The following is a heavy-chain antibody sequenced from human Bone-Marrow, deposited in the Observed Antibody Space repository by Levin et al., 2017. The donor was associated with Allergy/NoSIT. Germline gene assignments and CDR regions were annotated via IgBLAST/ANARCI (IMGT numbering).Heavy chain of an antibody. CDR2: ISWNSGSI. CDR3: AKDITSYSSGRDGMDV. J-gene: IGHJ6*02. CDR1: GFTFDDYA. D-gene: IGHD6-19*01. V-gene: IGHV3-9*01. Sequence: GGSLRLSCAASGFTFDDYAMHWVRQAPGKGLEWVSGISWNSGSIGYADSVKGRFTISRDNAKNSLYLQMNSLRAEDTALYYCAKDITSYSSGRDGMDVWGQGTTVTVSS.